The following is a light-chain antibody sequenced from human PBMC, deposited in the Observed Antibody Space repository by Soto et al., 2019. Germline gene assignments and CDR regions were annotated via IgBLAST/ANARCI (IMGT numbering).Light chain of an antibody. J-gene: IGKJ1*01. CDR1: QSVNSNY. Sequence: EIVLTQSPGTLSLPPGERATLSCRASQSVNSNYLAWYQQKPGQAPRLLIYAASRRATGIPDRFSGSGSGENFTSTIRKTGPEDFSGFYRQQYGNSPRTFGQGTKVEIK. CDR2: AAS. CDR3: QQYGNSPRT. V-gene: IGKV3-20*01.